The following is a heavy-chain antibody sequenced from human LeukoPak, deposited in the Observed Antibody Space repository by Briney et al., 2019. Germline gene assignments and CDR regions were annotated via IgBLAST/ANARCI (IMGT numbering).Heavy chain of an antibody. CDR2: VNHSGST. D-gene: IGHD3-10*01. J-gene: IGHJ4*02. V-gene: IGHV4-34*01. CDR1: GGSFSGYY. CDR3: ARGNVADYYGSASHNY. Sequence: SQTLSLTCAVYGGSFSGYYWSWIRQPPGKGLEWIGEVNHSGSTNYNPSLKSRVTISVDTSKNQFSLKLRSVTAADTAVYYCARGNVADYYGSASHNYWGQGTLVTVSS.